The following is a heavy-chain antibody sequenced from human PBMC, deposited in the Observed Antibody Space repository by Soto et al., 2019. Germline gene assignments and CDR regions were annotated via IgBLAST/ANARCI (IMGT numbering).Heavy chain of an antibody. CDR2: IKSKTDGGAT. J-gene: IGHJ3*02. D-gene: IGHD3-16*02. CDR1: GFTFSNAW. Sequence: GGSLRLSCAASGFTFSNAWMSWVRQAPGKGLEWVGRIKSKTDGGATDYAAPVKGRFTRSRDDSKNKLYLQMNSLKTENTVVYYCTTGVMITFGGVIVIDVESAFDIWGQGTMVTVSS. V-gene: IGHV3-15*01. CDR3: TTGVMITFGGVIVIDVESAFDI.